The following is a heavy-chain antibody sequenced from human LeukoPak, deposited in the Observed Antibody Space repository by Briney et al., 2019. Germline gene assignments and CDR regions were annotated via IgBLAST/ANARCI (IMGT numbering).Heavy chain of an antibody. CDR2: ISSDGTRT. CDR1: GLTFSRYW. Sequence: GGSLRLSCAASGLTFSRYWMHWIRQAPGKGLVWASHISSDGTRTHYADSVKGRFTISRDNANETLCLQMDSLKVEDTATYYCAKSPYYHLFHYYMDVWGKGTTVTVS. V-gene: IGHV3-74*01. J-gene: IGHJ6*03. D-gene: IGHD3-22*01. CDR3: AKSPYYHLFHYYMDV.